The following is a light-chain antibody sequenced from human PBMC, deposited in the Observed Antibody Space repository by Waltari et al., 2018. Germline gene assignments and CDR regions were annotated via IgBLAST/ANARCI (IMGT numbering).Light chain of an antibody. CDR2: WSS. CDR3: QQYYSTPIT. Sequence: IVMTQSPDSLAVSLGERATINCKSSQSVLYRSNNKDYLAWYQQKPGQPPKLLIYWSSTRESGVPDRFSGSGSGTDFTLTISSLQAEDVAVYYCQQYYSTPITFGQGTRLETK. CDR1: QSVLYRSNNKDY. V-gene: IGKV4-1*01. J-gene: IGKJ5*01.